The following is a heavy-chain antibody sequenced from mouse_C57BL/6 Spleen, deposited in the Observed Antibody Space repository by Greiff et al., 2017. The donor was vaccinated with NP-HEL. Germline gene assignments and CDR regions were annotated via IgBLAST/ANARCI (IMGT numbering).Heavy chain of an antibody. D-gene: IGHD1-2*01. V-gene: IGHV3-2*02. CDR1: GYSITSGYG. CDR2: ISYSGST. J-gene: IGHJ2*01. CDR3: SRTARIKY. Sequence: EVQLQQSGPGLVKPSQSLSLTCTVTGYSITSGYGWNWIRQVPGNKLEWMGYISYSGSTNYNPSLKSRISITRDTSKNQFFLQLNSVTTEDTATYYCSRTARIKYWGQGTTLTVSS.